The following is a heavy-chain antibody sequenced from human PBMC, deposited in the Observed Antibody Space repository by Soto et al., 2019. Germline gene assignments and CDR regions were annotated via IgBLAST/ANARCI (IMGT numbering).Heavy chain of an antibody. D-gene: IGHD3-3*01. J-gene: IGHJ4*02. CDR3: AGVDVENYDFWSGYYPFDY. CDR2: IIPIFGTA. V-gene: IGHV1-69*06. Sequence: QVQLVQSGAEVKKPGSSVKVSCKASGGTFSSYAISWVRQAPGQGLEWMGGIIPIFGTANYAQKFQGRVTITADKSTSTAYMELSSLRSEDTAVYYCAGVDVENYDFWSGYYPFDYWGQGTLVTVSS. CDR1: GGTFSSYA.